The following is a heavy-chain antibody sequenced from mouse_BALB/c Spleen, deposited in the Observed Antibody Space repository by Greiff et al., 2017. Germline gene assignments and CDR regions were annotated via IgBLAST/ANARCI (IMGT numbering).Heavy chain of an antibody. CDR1: GFAFSSYD. CDR2: ISSGGGST. V-gene: IGHV5-12-1*01. J-gene: IGHJ4*01. Sequence: DVQLVESGGGLVKPGGSLKLSCAASGFAFSSYDMSWVRQTPEKRLEWVAYISSGGGSTYYPDTVKGRFTISRDNAKNTLYLQMSSLKSEDTAMYYCARQGDVSYAMDYWGQGTSVTVSS. CDR3: ARQGDVSYAMDY. D-gene: IGHD3-3*01.